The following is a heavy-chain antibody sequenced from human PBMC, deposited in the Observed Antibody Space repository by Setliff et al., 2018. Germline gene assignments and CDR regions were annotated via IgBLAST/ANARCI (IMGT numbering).Heavy chain of an antibody. J-gene: IGHJ5*02. CDR3: ARASITMVRGVANWFDP. V-gene: IGHV3-7*01. Sequence: PGGSLRLSCAASGFTFSRYWMSWVRQAPGKGLEWVANIKQDGSEKSYVDSVKGRFIISGDNAKNSLYLQMNSLRAEDTAVYYCARASITMVRGVANWFDPWGQGTLVTVSS. CDR1: GFTFSRYW. D-gene: IGHD3-10*01. CDR2: IKQDGSEK.